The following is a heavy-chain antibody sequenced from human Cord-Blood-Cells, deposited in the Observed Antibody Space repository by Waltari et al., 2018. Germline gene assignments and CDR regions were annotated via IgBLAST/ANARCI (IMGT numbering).Heavy chain of an antibody. D-gene: IGHD6-13*01. Sequence: QVQLQESGPGLVKPSETLSPTAAVSGYSLSRGYHARWIRQPPGKGLEWIGSIYHSGSTYYNPSLKSRVTISVDTSKNQFSLKLSSVTAADTAVYYCARLIAAAGTIDYWGQGTLVTVSS. CDR3: ARLIAAAGTIDY. CDR2: IYHSGST. J-gene: IGHJ4*02. V-gene: IGHV4-38-2*01. CDR1: GYSLSRGYH.